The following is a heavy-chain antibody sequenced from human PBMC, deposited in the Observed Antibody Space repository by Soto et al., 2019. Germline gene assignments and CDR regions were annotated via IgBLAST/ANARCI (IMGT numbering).Heavy chain of an antibody. Sequence: QVQLVESGGGVVQPGRSLRLSCAASGFTFSNYGMHWVRQAPGKGLEWVAVISYDGTNKYYAESVKGRFTISRDNPKNTLSLQMTSLRAEDTAVYYCAKDDGHYAYVWGSWPKYWGQGTLVTVSS. V-gene: IGHV3-30*18. CDR2: ISYDGTNK. J-gene: IGHJ4*02. CDR1: GFTFSNYG. D-gene: IGHD3-16*01. CDR3: AKDDGHYAYVWGSWPKY.